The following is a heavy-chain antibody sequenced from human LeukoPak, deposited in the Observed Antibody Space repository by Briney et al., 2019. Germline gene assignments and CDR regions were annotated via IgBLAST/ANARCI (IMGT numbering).Heavy chain of an antibody. CDR2: INPSGGST. Sequence: ASVKVSFKASGYTFTSYYMHWVRQAPGQGLEWMGIINPSGGSTSYAQKFQGRVTMTRDTSTSTVYMELSSLRSEDTAVYYCARDQSSVVGATRGGDYWGQGTLVTVSS. V-gene: IGHV1-46*01. J-gene: IGHJ4*02. CDR1: GYTFTSYY. CDR3: ARDQSSVVGATRGGDY. D-gene: IGHD1-26*01.